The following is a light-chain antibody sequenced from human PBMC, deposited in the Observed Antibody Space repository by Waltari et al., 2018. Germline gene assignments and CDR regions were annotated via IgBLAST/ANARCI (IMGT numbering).Light chain of an antibody. CDR2: DVD. CDR1: NSDVGAYNY. J-gene: IGLJ2*01. Sequence: LSCTGTNSDVGAYNYVSWYQQRPGKAPKLVIYDVDKRPSGVPDRFSGSKAGNTASLTISGLQADDEADYYCCSYAGRYTSVFGGGTKVTVL. CDR3: CSYAGRYTSV. V-gene: IGLV2-11*03.